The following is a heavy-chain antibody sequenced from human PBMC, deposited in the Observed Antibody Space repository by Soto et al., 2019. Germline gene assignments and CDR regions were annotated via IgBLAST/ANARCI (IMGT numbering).Heavy chain of an antibody. Sequence: GASVKVSCKASGGTFSSYIITWVRQAPGQGLEWMGRIIPILDITYYAQRFQGRVTITADKSTSTAYMELSGLRSEDSAVYFCAKPPNPGSATSSYYGMDVWGQGTTVTVSS. CDR2: IIPILDIT. CDR1: GGTFSSYI. D-gene: IGHD7-27*01. V-gene: IGHV1-69*02. J-gene: IGHJ6*02. CDR3: AKPPNPGSATSSYYGMDV.